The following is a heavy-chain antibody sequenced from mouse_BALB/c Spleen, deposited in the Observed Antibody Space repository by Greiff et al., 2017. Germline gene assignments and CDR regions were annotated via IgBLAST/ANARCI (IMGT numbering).Heavy chain of an antibody. J-gene: IGHJ4*01. V-gene: IGHV5-6*01. CDR1: GFTFSSYG. CDR3: ARPRSDY. Sequence: VQLKESGGDLVKPGGSLKLSCAASGFTFSSYGMSWVRQTPDKRLEWVATISSGGSYTYYPDSVKGRFTISRDNAKNTLYLQMSSLKSEDTAMYYCARPRSDYWGQGTSVTVSS. CDR2: ISSGGSYT.